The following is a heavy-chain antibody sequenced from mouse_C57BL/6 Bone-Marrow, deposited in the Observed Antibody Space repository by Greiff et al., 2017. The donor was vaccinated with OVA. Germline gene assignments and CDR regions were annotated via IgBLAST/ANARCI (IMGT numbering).Heavy chain of an antibody. CDR1: GYAFSSSW. D-gene: IGHD2-12*01. V-gene: IGHV1-82*01. J-gene: IGHJ4*01. CDR3: ARGGYRGIWDY. CDR2: IYPGDGDT. Sequence: VKLMESGPELVKPGASVKISCKASGYAFSSSWMNWVKQRPGKGLEWIGRIYPGDGDTNYNGKFKGKATLTADKSSSTAYMQLSSLTSEDSSVYFCARGGYRGIWDYWGQGTSVTGSS.